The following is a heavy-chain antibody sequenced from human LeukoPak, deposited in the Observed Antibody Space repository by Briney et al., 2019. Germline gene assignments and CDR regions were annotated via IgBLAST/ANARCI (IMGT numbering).Heavy chain of an antibody. J-gene: IGHJ4*02. V-gene: IGHV4-38-2*02. Sequence: PSETLSLTCTVSGYSLSSGYSWGWIRQPPGKGLEWIGTIYHSGGTYYSPSLKSRVTISLDTSKNQFSLRLTSVTAADTAVYYCARIFCSGASCYSHDYWGQGTLVTVSS. CDR2: IYHSGGT. CDR3: ARIFCSGASCYSHDY. CDR1: GYSLSSGYS. D-gene: IGHD2-15*01.